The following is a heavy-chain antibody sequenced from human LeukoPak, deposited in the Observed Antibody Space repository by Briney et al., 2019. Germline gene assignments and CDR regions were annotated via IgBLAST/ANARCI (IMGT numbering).Heavy chain of an antibody. CDR1: GYTFTSYD. J-gene: IGHJ3*02. D-gene: IGHD3-10*01. Sequence: ASVKVSCKASGYTFTSYDINWVRQATGQGLEWMGWMNPNSGNTGYAQKFQGRVTITRNTSISTAYMELSSLRSDDTAVYYCARVNGAITMVRGVIIVDAFDIWGQGPMVTVSS. CDR2: MNPNSGNT. CDR3: ARVNGAITMVRGVIIVDAFDI. V-gene: IGHV1-8*03.